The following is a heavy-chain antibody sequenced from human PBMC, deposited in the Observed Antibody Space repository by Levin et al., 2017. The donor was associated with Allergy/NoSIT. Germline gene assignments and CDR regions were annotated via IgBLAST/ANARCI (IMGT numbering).Heavy chain of an antibody. V-gene: IGHV3-30*18. CDR2: ISYDGSNK. Sequence: SCAASGFTFSSYGMHWVRQAPGKGLEWVAVISYDGSNKYYADSVKGRFTISRDNSKNTLYLQMNSLRAEDTAVYYCAKDHVGFGGCISDWGQGTLVTVSS. CDR3: AKDHVGFGGCISD. J-gene: IGHJ4*02. CDR1: GFTFSSYG. D-gene: IGHD3-10*01.